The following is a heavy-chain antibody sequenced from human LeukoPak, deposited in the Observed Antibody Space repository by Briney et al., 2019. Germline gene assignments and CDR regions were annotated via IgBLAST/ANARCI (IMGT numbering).Heavy chain of an antibody. J-gene: IGHJ6*03. CDR1: GGSISSGSYY. V-gene: IGHV4-61*02. D-gene: IGHD2-2*01. CDR2: IYTSGST. Sequence: PSQTLSLTCTVSGGSISSGSYYWSWIRQPAGKGLEWIGRIYTSGSTNYNPSLKSRVTISVDTSKNQFSLKLSSVTAADTAVYYCAREGCSSTSCYPFDYYYMDVWGKGTTVTVSS. CDR3: AREGCSSTSCYPFDYYYMDV.